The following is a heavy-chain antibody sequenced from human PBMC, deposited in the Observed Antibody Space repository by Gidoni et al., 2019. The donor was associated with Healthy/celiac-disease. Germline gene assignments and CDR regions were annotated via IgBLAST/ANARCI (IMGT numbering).Heavy chain of an antibody. Sequence: QVQLVQSGAEVKKPGASVKVSCKASGYTFTSYYMPWVRQAPGQGLEWMGIINPSGGSTSYAQKFQGRVTMTRDTSTSTVYMELSSLRSEDTAVYYCARSSPRVTATHIAYYGMDVWGQGTTVTVSS. CDR2: INPSGGST. CDR3: ARSSPRVTATHIAYYGMDV. J-gene: IGHJ6*02. D-gene: IGHD2-21*02. CDR1: GYTFTSYY. V-gene: IGHV1-46*03.